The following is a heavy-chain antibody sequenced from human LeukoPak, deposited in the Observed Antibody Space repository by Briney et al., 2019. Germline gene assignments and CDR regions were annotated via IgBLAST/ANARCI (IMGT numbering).Heavy chain of an antibody. CDR3: ARTIFGVVIPYYFDY. V-gene: IGHV3-21*01. CDR2: ISSSSSYI. J-gene: IGHJ4*02. CDR1: GFTFSSYS. Sequence: GGSLRLSCAASGFTFSSYSMNWVRQAPGKGLEWVSSISSSSSYIYYADLVKGRFTTSRDNAKNSLYLQTNSLRAEDTAVYYCARTIFGVVIPYYFDYWGQGTLVTVSS. D-gene: IGHD3-3*01.